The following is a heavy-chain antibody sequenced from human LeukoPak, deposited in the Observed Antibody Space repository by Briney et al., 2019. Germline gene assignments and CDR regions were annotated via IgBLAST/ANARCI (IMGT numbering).Heavy chain of an antibody. D-gene: IGHD3-3*01. J-gene: IGHJ3*02. CDR1: GSSISSGGYY. Sequence: SQTLSLTCTVFGSSISSGGYYWSWIRQPPGKGLEWIGSIYYSGSTYYNPSLKSRVTISVDTSKNQFSLKLSSVTAADTAVYYCAKDAFSYNGVFDPSDIWGQGTMVTVSS. CDR3: AKDAFSYNGVFDPSDI. V-gene: IGHV4-39*07. CDR2: IYYSGST.